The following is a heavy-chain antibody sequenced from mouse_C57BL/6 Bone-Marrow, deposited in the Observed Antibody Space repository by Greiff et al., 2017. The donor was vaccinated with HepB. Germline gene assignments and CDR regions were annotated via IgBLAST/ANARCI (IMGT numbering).Heavy chain of an antibody. D-gene: IGHD2-2*01. V-gene: IGHV1-4*01. Sequence: VQLQQSGAELARPGASVKMSCKASGYTFTSYTMHWVKQRPGQGLEWIGYINPSSGYTKYNQKFKDKATLTADKSSRTAYMQLSSLTSEDSAVYYCAKWLFYYALYYWGQGTSVTVSS. CDR2: INPSSGYT. CDR3: AKWLFYYALYY. J-gene: IGHJ4*01. CDR1: GYTFTSYT.